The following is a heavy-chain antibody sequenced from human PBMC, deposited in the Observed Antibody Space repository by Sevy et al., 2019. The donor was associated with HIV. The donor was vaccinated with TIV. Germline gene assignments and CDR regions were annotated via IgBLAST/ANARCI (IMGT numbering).Heavy chain of an antibody. J-gene: IGHJ4*02. V-gene: IGHV3-74*01. Sequence: GGSLRLSCAASGFTFSNYWMHWVRQAPGKGLVWVSHINTDVESIRYADSVKGRFTISRDNAKNTLYLQVNSLRAEDTAVYHCARGTRGTFGNWGQGTLVTVSS. CDR2: INTDVESI. D-gene: IGHD1-26*01. CDR1: GFTFSNYW. CDR3: ARGTRGTFGN.